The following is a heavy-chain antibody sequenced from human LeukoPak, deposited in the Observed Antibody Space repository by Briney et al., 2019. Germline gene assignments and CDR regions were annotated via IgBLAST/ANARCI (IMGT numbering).Heavy chain of an antibody. V-gene: IGHV1-8*01. D-gene: IGHD6-13*01. CDR3: ARGGIAAASDYYYGMDV. CDR1: GFTFTSYD. Sequence: ASVKVSCKASGFTFTSYDINWVRQATGQGLEWMGWMNPNSGNTGYAQKFQGRVTMTRNTSISTAYMELSSLRSEDTAVYYCARGGIAAASDYYYGMDVWGQGTTVTVSS. CDR2: MNPNSGNT. J-gene: IGHJ6*02.